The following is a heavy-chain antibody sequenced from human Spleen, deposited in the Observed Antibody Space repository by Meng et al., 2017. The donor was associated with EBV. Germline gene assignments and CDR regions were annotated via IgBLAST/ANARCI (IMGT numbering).Heavy chain of an antibody. CDR2: INHSGST. Sequence: VQLQQWGAGLLKPSETLSLTCAVYGGSFSAYYWSWIRQPPGKGLEWIGEINHSGSTNYNPSLKSRVTISVDTSKNQFSLKLSSVTAADTAVYYCARGGHFGAAAGPDYWGQGTLVTVSS. CDR3: ARGGHFGAAAGPDY. CDR1: GGSFSAYY. J-gene: IGHJ4*02. D-gene: IGHD6-13*01. V-gene: IGHV4-34*01.